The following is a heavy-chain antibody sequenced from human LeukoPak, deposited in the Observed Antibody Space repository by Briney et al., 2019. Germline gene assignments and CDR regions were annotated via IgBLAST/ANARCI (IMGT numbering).Heavy chain of an antibody. CDR2: IIPIFGTA. D-gene: IGHD2-2*01. Sequence: ASVKVSCKASGGTFSSYAISWVRQAPGQGLEWMGGIIPIFGTANYAQKFQGRVTITADESTSTAYMELSSLRSEDTAVYYCARAEGLDCSSTSCYDWSSYYYYYMDVWGKGTTVTVSS. CDR3: ARAEGLDCSSTSCYDWSSYYYYYMDV. J-gene: IGHJ6*03. CDR1: GGTFSSYA. V-gene: IGHV1-69*13.